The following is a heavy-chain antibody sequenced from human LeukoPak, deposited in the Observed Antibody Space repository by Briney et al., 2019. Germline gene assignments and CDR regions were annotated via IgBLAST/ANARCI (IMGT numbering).Heavy chain of an antibody. V-gene: IGHV3-23*01. D-gene: IGHD3-16*01. J-gene: IGHJ4*02. CDR3: AKEGERKTGFYFDY. CDR1: GFTFSSYA. Sequence: GGSLRLSCAASGFTFSSYAMSWVRQAPGKGLEWVSAISGSGGNTYYADSVKGRFTISRDNSNNTLYPQMSSLRAEDTAVYYCAKEGERKTGFYFDYWGQGTLVTVSS. CDR2: ISGSGGNT.